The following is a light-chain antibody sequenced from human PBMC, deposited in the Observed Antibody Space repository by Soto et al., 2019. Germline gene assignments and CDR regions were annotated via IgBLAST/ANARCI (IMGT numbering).Light chain of an antibody. Sequence: DIQMTQSPSSLSASVVDIVKIICHASQDISNYLNWYQQKPGKAPKLLIYDASNLETGVPSRFSGSGSGTDFTFTISSLQPEDIATYYCQQYDNLPLTCGGGTKVDIK. V-gene: IGKV1-33*01. CDR1: QDISNY. CDR3: QQYDNLPLT. CDR2: DAS. J-gene: IGKJ4*01.